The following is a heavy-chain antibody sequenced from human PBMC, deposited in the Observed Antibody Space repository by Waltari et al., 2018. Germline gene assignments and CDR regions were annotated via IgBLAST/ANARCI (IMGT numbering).Heavy chain of an antibody. V-gene: IGHV4-38-2*02. Sequence: QVQLQQSGPGLVKPSETLSLTCTVSGYSISNVYYWGWIRQPPGKGLEWIGSIHHSGSAYSNPSLTSRFTISLETSKNQFSLKLTSVPATDTAIYYCARQPIEGNLPDWFDPWGQGTLVTVSS. J-gene: IGHJ5*02. CDR3: ARQPIEGNLPDWFDP. D-gene: IGHD1-1*01. CDR2: IHHSGSA. CDR1: GYSISNVYY.